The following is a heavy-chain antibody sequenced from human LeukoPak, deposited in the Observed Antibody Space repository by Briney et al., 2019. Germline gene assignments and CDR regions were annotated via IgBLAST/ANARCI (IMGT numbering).Heavy chain of an antibody. CDR1: GFTFSSYA. CDR3: AKTRPLDSSSWSHGDY. CDR2: ISGSGDST. D-gene: IGHD6-13*01. J-gene: IGHJ4*02. V-gene: IGHV3-23*01. Sequence: GGSLRLSCAASGFTFSSYAMSWVRQATGKGLEWVSAISGSGDSTYYGDSVKGRFTISRDNSKNTLYLQMNSLRAEDTAVYYCAKTRPLDSSSWSHGDYWGQGTLVTVSS.